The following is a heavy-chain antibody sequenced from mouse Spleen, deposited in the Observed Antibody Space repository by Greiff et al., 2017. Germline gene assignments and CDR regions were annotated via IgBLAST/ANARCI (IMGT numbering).Heavy chain of an antibody. D-gene: IGHD2-4*01. V-gene: IGHV1-54*01. CDR1: GYAFTNYL. J-gene: IGHJ4*01. Sequence: QVQLKQSGAELVRPGTSVKVSCKASGYAFTNYLIEWVKQRPGQGLEWIGVINPGSGGTNYNEKFKGKATLTADKSSSTAYMQLSSLTSEDSAVYFCARNYDKSYAMDYWGQGTSVTVSS. CDR3: ARNYDKSYAMDY. CDR2: INPGSGGT.